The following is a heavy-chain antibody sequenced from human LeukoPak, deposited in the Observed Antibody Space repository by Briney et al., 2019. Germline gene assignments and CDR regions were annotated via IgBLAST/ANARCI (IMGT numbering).Heavy chain of an antibody. V-gene: IGHV6-1*01. D-gene: IGHD6-6*01. J-gene: IGHJ4*02. CDR3: ARDIGSSRPFDY. CDR2: TYYRSKWYN. CDR1: GDSVSSNIAA. Sequence: SQTLSLTCAISGDSVSSNIAAWNWIRQSPLRGLEWLGRTYYRSKWYNDYAVSVKSRIAINPDTSKNQFSLQLNSVTPEDTAVYYCARDIGSSRPFDYWGRGTLVTVSS.